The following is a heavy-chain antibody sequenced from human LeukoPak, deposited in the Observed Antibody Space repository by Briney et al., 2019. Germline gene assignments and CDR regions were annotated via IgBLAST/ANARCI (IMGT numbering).Heavy chain of an antibody. Sequence: SETLSLTCAVYGGSFSGYYWSWIRQPPGKGLEWIGEINHXGSTNYNPSLKSRVTISVDTSKNQFSLKLSSVTAADTAVYYCARALGYDSSGYPTPYYFDYWGQGTLVTVSS. D-gene: IGHD3-22*01. J-gene: IGHJ4*02. V-gene: IGHV4-34*01. CDR3: ARALGYDSSGYPTPYYFDY. CDR1: GGSFSGYY. CDR2: INHXGST.